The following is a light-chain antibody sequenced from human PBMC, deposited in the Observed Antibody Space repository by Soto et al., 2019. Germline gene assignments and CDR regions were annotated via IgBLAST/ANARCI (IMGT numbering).Light chain of an antibody. CDR1: NSDIGSHNL. CDR3: SSYVGVVV. CDR2: EGS. J-gene: IGLJ2*01. V-gene: IGLV2-23*01. Sequence: QSALTQPASVSGSPGQSITISCTGTNSDIGSHNLVSWYQHHPGKAPKLMIYEGSKRPSGVSNRFSGFKSGNTASLTISGLQAEDEADYYCSSYVGVVVFGGGTMLTVL.